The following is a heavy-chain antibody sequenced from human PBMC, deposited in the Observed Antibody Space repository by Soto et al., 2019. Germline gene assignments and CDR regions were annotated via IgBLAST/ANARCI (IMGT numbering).Heavy chain of an antibody. V-gene: IGHV3-74*03. CDR2: TNTDGTAT. J-gene: IGHJ6*02. CDR1: GFTFSAYW. CDR3: TRGHYYGMDV. Sequence: EVQLVESGGGLVQPGGSLRLSCAASGFTFSAYWMHWVRQAPGKGLVWVSRTNTDGTATTYAASVEGRFTISRDNAKNMLYLQMNSLRAEDTAVYYCTRGHYYGMDVWGQGTTVTVSS.